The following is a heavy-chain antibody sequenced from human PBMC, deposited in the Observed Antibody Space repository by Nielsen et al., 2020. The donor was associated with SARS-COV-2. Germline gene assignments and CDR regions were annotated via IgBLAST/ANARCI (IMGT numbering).Heavy chain of an antibody. D-gene: IGHD5-24*01. CDR2: INPNSGGT. CDR3: ARELRVGMAINGVFDI. Sequence: ASVKVSCKASGYTFTDYYIHWVRQAPGQGLEWMGRINPNSGGTDYAEKFQGRVSMTRDTSISTVYMELTRLRSDDTAVYYCARELRVGMAINGVFDIWGQGTMVTVSS. V-gene: IGHV1-2*06. J-gene: IGHJ3*02. CDR1: GYTFTDYY.